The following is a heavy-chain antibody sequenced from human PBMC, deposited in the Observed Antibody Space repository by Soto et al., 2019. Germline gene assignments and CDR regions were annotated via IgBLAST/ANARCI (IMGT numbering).Heavy chain of an antibody. Sequence: EVQLLESGGGLVQPGGSLRLSCAASGFTFSTYAMSWVRQAPGKGLEWVSTITTSGGNTYYADSVQGRFTISRDNSKNTLHLQMNRLRAEDTAVYYCAGRYCTNGVCYTNYYYYIDVWGKGTTVTVSS. V-gene: IGHV3-23*01. CDR1: GFTFSTYA. CDR2: ITTSGGNT. J-gene: IGHJ6*03. CDR3: AGRYCTNGVCYTNYYYYIDV. D-gene: IGHD2-8*01.